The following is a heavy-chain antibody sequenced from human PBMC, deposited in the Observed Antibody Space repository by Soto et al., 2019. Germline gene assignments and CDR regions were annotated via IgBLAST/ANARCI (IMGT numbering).Heavy chain of an antibody. J-gene: IGHJ6*02. D-gene: IGHD4-17*01. CDR3: ARTAGSYGDYYYGMDV. CDR2: IYYSGST. V-gene: IGHV4-31*03. Sequence: SETLSLTCTVSGGSISSGGYYWSWIRHHPGKGLEWIGYIYYSGSTYYNPSLKSRVTISVDTSKNQFSLKLSSVTAADTAVYYCARTAGSYGDYYYGMDVWDQGTTVTVSS. CDR1: GGSISSGGYY.